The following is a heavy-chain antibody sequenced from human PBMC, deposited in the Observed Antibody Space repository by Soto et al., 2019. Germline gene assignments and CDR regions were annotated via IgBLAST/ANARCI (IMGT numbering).Heavy chain of an antibody. V-gene: IGHV4-39*01. J-gene: IGHJ4*02. Sequence: PSETLSLTCTVSGGSISSSSYYWGWIRQPPGKGLEWIGSIYYSGSTYYNPSLKSRVTISVDTSKNQFSLKLSSVTAADTAVYYCARLSPSYIGVGTTSFYYCGQGTLVTVSS. D-gene: IGHD3-3*01. CDR1: GGSISSSSYY. CDR2: IYYSGST. CDR3: ARLSPSYIGVGTTSFYY.